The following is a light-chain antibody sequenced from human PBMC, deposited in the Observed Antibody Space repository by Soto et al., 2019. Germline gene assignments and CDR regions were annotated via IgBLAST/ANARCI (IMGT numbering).Light chain of an antibody. Sequence: DIQMTQSPSSLSASVGYRVTITCRASQDISVYLYWYQQKPGKVPKLLIYSACPLQSGVPSQFSGSGSGTDCTLNISSLQPEDVATYYCQKFNTAPLTFGQGTRLAIK. V-gene: IGKV1-27*01. CDR1: QDISVY. CDR2: SAC. J-gene: IGKJ5*01. CDR3: QKFNTAPLT.